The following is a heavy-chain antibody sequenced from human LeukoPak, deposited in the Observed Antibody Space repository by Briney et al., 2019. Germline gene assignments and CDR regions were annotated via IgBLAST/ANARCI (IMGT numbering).Heavy chain of an antibody. D-gene: IGHD6-19*01. CDR2: ISHSGST. Sequence: SGTLSLTCAAYGGSFSGYYWSWVRQPPGKGLEWVGEISHSGSTNYTPSLQRRVTISVDTSQNQFPLKLSSVTAADTAVYYCARAGSSVAGRGALFDYWGQGTLVTVSS. J-gene: IGHJ4*02. CDR1: GGSFSGYY. V-gene: IGHV4-34*01. CDR3: ARAGSSVAGRGALFDY.